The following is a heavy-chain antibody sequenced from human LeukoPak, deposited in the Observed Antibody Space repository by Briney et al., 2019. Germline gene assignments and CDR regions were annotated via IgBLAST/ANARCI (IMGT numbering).Heavy chain of an antibody. CDR1: GFTFSSYA. D-gene: IGHD6-13*01. CDR2: ISYDGSNK. CDR3: ARVGQQLADYYYYMDV. J-gene: IGHJ6*03. V-gene: IGHV3-30*04. Sequence: GGSLRLPCAASGFTFSSYAMHWVRQAPGKGLEWVAVISYDGSNKYYADSVKGRFTISRDNSKNTLYLQMNSLRAEDTAVYYCARVGQQLADYYYYMDVWGKGTTVTVSS.